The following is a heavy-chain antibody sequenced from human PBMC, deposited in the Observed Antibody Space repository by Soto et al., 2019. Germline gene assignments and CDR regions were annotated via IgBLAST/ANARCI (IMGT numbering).Heavy chain of an antibody. CDR1: GASLTGTSY. CDR2: LSLSGTT. Sequence: SLTCTVSGASLTGTSYWSWILQPAGKGLEWIGRLSLSGTTNYNPSLRSRVTMSADVSKNQFSLRLTSVTAADTALYYCARGMTPPGAPAWYYFDSWGQGTLVTLYS. V-gene: IGHV4-4*07. D-gene: IGHD2-8*02. CDR3: ARGMTPPGAPAWYYFDS. J-gene: IGHJ4*02.